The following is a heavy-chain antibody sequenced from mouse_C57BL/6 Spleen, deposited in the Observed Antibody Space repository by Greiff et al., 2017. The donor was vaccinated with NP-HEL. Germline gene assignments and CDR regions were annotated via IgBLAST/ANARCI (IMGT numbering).Heavy chain of an antibody. CDR1: GFNIKDYY. V-gene: IGHV14-1*01. Sequence: VHVKQSGAELVRPRASVKLSCTASGFNIKDYYMHWVKQRPEQGLEWIGRIDPEDGDTEYAPKFQGKATMTADTSSNTAYLQLSSLTSEDTAVYYCTDYYGSSYRNWGQGTLVTVSA. CDR3: TDYYGSSYRN. J-gene: IGHJ3*01. D-gene: IGHD1-1*01. CDR2: IDPEDGDT.